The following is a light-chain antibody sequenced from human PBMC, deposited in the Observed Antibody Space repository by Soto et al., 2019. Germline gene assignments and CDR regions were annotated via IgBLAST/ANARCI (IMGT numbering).Light chain of an antibody. Sequence: DIQMTQSPSTLSASVGDRVAITCRASQNINSWLAWYQQKPGKAHKLLIYKASSLESEVPSRFSGSGSGTEFTLTISCLQPDDFATYYCQEYNSYSRFTFGPGTKVDVK. CDR3: QEYNSYSRFT. CDR1: QNINSW. CDR2: KAS. J-gene: IGKJ3*01. V-gene: IGKV1-5*03.